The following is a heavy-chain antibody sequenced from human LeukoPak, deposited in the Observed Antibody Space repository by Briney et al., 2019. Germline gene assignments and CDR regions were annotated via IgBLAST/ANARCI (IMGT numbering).Heavy chain of an antibody. CDR3: ARKQDYYYYMDV. Sequence: PSETLSLTRTVSGGSISSSSYYWGWIRQPPGKGLEWIGSIYYSGSTYYNPSLKSRVTISVDTSKNQFSLKLSSVTAADTAVYYCARKQDYYYYMDVWGKGTTVTVSS. CDR1: GGSISSSSYY. V-gene: IGHV4-39*07. J-gene: IGHJ6*03. CDR2: IYYSGST.